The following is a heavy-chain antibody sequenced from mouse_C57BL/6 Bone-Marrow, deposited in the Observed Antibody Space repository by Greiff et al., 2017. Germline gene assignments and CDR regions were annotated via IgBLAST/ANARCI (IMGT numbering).Heavy chain of an antibody. Sequence: VQLQQSGAELVRPGASVKLSCTASGFNIKDDYMPWVKQRPEQGLEWIGWIGPENGDTEYASQFQGKATITAATSSNTAYLQLSSLPSEDTAVYYCTTDYDGDPLDYWGQGTTLTVSS. CDR1: GFNIKDDY. D-gene: IGHD2-3*01. J-gene: IGHJ2*01. V-gene: IGHV14-4*01. CDR3: TTDYDGDPLDY. CDR2: IGPENGDT.